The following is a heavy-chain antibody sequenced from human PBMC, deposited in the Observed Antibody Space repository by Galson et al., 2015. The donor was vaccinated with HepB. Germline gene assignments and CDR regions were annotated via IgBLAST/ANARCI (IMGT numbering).Heavy chain of an antibody. CDR3: ARKLVMGGWFDP. CDR2: ISGSGGST. V-gene: IGHV3-23*01. D-gene: IGHD3-9*01. J-gene: IGHJ5*02. Sequence: SLRLSCAASGFTFSSYAMSWVRQAPGKGLEWVSAISGSGGSTYYADSVKGRFTISRDNSKNTLCLQMNSLRAEDTAVYYCARKLVMGGWFDPWGQGTLVTVSS. CDR1: GFTFSSYA.